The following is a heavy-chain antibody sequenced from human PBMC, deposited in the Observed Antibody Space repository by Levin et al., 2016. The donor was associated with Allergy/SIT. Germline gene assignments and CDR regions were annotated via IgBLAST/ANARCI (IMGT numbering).Heavy chain of an antibody. CDR1: GFTFSSYW. Sequence: GESLKISCAASGFTFSSYWMHWVRQAPGKGLVWVSRINSDGSSTSYADSVKGRFTISRDNAKNTLYLQMNSLRAEDTAVYYCARDILTGTILFDYWGQGTLVTVSS. J-gene: IGHJ4*02. CDR2: INSDGSST. V-gene: IGHV3-74*01. CDR3: ARDILTGTILFDY. D-gene: IGHD3-9*01.